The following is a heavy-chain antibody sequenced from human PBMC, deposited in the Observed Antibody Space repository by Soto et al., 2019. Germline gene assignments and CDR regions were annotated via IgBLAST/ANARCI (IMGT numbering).Heavy chain of an antibody. J-gene: IGHJ4*02. CDR1: GYTFTSYD. CDR2: MNPNTGNS. V-gene: IGHV1-8*01. D-gene: IGHD1-1*01. Sequence: ASVKVSCKASGYTFTSYDIYWVRQATGQGLEWMGWMNPNTGNSGYAQKFQGRVTMTSDTSISTAHMELSSLRSEDTAVYYCARRAETNGWNAFGADKYYFDFWGQGTLVTVSS. CDR3: ARRAETNGWNAFGADKYYFDF.